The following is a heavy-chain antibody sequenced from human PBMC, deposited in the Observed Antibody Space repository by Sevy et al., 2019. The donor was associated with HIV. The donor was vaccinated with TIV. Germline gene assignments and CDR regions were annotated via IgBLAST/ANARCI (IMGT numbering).Heavy chain of an antibody. CDR1: GGSITSLY. V-gene: IGHV4-59*08. D-gene: IGHD2-15*01. Sequence: SETLSLTCTVSGGSITSLYWNWIRQPPGKGLEWIANIYYNGHINYNPSLNSRVTLSLHTSENQFSLRLCSVTAADTSMYSCACENAWCRSHSGGQGTLATVPS. CDR3: ACENAWCRSHS. CDR2: IYYNGHI. J-gene: IGHJ5*01.